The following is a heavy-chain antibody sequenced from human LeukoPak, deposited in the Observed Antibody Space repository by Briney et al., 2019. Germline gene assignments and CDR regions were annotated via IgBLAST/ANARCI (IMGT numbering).Heavy chain of an antibody. D-gene: IGHD3-22*01. CDR1: GFTFSSYA. Sequence: QSGGSLRLSCAASGFTFSSYAMSWVRKAPGKGLEWVSAISGSGGSTYYADSVKGRFTISRDNSKNTLYLQMNNLRAEDTAVYYCAKDSSGYYSYGYFQHWGQGTLVTVSS. CDR3: AKDSSGYYSYGYFQH. CDR2: ISGSGGST. V-gene: IGHV3-23*01. J-gene: IGHJ1*01.